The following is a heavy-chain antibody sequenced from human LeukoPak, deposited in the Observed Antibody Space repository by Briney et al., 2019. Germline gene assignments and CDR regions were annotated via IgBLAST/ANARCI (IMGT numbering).Heavy chain of an antibody. CDR1: GYTFTSYD. J-gene: IGHJ6*03. D-gene: IGHD1-26*01. Sequence: ASVKVSCKASGYTFTSYDINWVRQATGQGVEGMGWMNPNSGNTGYAQKYQGRVTITRNTSISTAYMELSSLMSEDPAVYYGARAGSDYAYYYYMDVWGKGTTVTVSS. CDR2: MNPNSGNT. V-gene: IGHV1-8*03. CDR3: ARAGSDYAYYYYMDV.